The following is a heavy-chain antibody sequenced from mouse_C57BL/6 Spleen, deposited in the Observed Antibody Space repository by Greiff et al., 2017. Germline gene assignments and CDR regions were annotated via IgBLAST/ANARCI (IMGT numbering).Heavy chain of an antibody. V-gene: IGHV1-55*01. D-gene: IGHD1-1*01. CDR1: GYTFTSYW. CDR3: ARGDGIYAMDY. J-gene: IGHJ4*01. CDR2: IYPGSGST. Sequence: QVQLQQPGAELVKPGASVKMSCKASGYTFTSYWITWVKQRPGQGLEWIGDIYPGSGSTNYNEKLKSKATLTVDTSSSTAYMQLRRLTSEDSAVYDWARGDGIYAMDYWGQGTSVTVSS.